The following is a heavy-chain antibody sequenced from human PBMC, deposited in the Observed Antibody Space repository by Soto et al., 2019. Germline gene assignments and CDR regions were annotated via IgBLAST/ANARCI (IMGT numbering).Heavy chain of an antibody. CDR3: ARGPSSVVD. J-gene: IGHJ4*02. CDR1: GYTFTSYD. V-gene: IGHV1-8*01. CDR2: MNPNTGHT. Sequence: ASVKVSCKASGYTFTSYDINWVRQATGQGLEWMGWMNPNTGHTGYAQKFRGRLTMTTNTSISTAYMELSSLKFEDTAVYYCARGPSSVVDWGQGTRVTVSS. D-gene: IGHD6-25*01.